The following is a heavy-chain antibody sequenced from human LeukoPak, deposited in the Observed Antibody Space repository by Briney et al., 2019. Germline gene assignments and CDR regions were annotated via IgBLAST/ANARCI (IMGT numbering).Heavy chain of an antibody. CDR2: IWYDGSNK. V-gene: IGHV3-33*06. CDR1: GFTFSSYG. J-gene: IGHJ4*02. Sequence: GGSLRLSCAASGFTFSSYGMHWVRQAPGKGLEWVAVIWYDGSNKYYADSVKGRFTISRDNSKNTLYLQMNSLRAEDTAVYYCAKDGVGYDTPDYFDYWGQGTLVTVSS. D-gene: IGHD3-22*01. CDR3: AKDGVGYDTPDYFDY.